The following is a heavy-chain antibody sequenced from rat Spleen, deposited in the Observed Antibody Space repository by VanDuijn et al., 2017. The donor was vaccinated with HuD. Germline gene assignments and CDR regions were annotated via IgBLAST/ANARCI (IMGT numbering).Heavy chain of an antibody. CDR2: ISPSGGST. D-gene: IGHD1-10*01. Sequence: EVQLVESGGGLVQPGRSMKLSCAASGFIFSSFPMAWVRQAPTKGLEWVASISPSGGSTYYRDSVKGRFTISRDNAKSTLYLQMDSLRSEDTATYYCATDGGITTTVFDYWGQGVMVTVSS. J-gene: IGHJ2*01. CDR1: GFIFSSFP. CDR3: ATDGGITTTVFDY. V-gene: IGHV5-46*01.